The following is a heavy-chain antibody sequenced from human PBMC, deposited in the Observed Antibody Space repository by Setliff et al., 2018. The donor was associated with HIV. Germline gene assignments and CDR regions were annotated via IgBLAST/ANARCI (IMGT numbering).Heavy chain of an antibody. V-gene: IGHV4-34*01. CDR2: INHSGRT. CDR1: GGSFSDNY. CDR3: ARGRFHRLHRPYSGSGSLGIQYFDY. D-gene: IGHD3-10*01. Sequence: SETLSLTCAVYGGSFSDNYWSWIRQSPGKGLEWIGEINHSGRTKYSPSLKSRVTISVDTSKSQFSLRLNSVTATDTALYYCARGRFHRLHRPYSGSGSLGIQYFDYWGQGTLVTVSS. J-gene: IGHJ4*02.